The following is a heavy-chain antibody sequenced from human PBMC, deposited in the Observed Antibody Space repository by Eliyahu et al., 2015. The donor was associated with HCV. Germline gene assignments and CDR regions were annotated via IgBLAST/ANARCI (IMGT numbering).Heavy chain of an antibody. J-gene: IGHJ5*02. CDR2: IYYSGST. CDR3: ARHGSPRKDYVWGSYRPNWFDP. V-gene: IGHV4-39*01. CDR1: GGSISSSSYY. Sequence: QLQLQESGPGLVKPSETLSLTCXVSGGSISSSSYYWGWIRQPPGKGLEWIGSIYYSGSTYYNPSLKSRVTISVDTSKNQFSLKLSSVTAADTAVYYCARHGSPRKDYVWGSYRPNWFDPWGQGTLVTVSS. D-gene: IGHD3-16*02.